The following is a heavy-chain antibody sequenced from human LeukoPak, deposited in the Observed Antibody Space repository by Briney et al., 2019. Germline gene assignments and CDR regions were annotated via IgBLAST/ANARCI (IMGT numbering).Heavy chain of an antibody. CDR1: VGSISTYY. CDR3: ATLGGGSGWYIDY. Sequence: SETLSLTCTVSVGSISTYYWSWIRQPPGKGLEWIGYIYYNGSTNYNPSLRSRVSISVDTSKNQFSLKMSSVTAADTAVYYCATLGGGSGWYIDYWGQGTLVTVSS. J-gene: IGHJ4*02. V-gene: IGHV4-59*01. CDR2: IYYNGST. D-gene: IGHD6-19*01.